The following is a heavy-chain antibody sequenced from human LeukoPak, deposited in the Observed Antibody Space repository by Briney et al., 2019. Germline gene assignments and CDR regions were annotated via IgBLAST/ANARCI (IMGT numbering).Heavy chain of an antibody. CDR1: GFTFDDYA. D-gene: IGHD6-13*01. J-gene: IGHJ4*02. V-gene: IGHV3-43D*03. CDR2: ISWDGGST. CDR3: AKGVAAGTSEVADY. Sequence: GGSLRLSCAASGFTFDDYAMHWVRQAPGKGLEWVSLISWDGGSTYYADSVKGRFTISRDNSKNSLYLQMNSLRAEDTALYYCAKGVAAGTSEVADYWGQGTLVTVSS.